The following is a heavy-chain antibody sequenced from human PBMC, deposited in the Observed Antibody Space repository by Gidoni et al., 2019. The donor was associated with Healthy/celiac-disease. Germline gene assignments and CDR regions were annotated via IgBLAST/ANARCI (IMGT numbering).Heavy chain of an antibody. J-gene: IGHJ6*02. D-gene: IGHD6-19*01. Sequence: GLEWIGEINHSGSTNYNPSLQSRVTISVDTSKNQFSLKLSSVTAADTAVYYCARGGIAVPFYYYYGMDVWGQGTTVTVSS. CDR3: ARGGIAVPFYYYYGMDV. CDR2: INHSGST. V-gene: IGHV4-34*01.